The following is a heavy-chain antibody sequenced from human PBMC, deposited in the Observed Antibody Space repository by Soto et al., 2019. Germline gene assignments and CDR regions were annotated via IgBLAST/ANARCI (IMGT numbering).Heavy chain of an antibody. Sequence: PGGSLRLSCAASGFAISSSYMSWVRQAPGKGLEWVSVIYSGGAASYAGSVRGRFTISTDNSKNTLYLQMNRLTAEDTAVYYCARPSLGPNDYWGQGTLVTVSS. V-gene: IGHV3-53*01. D-gene: IGHD7-27*01. CDR2: IYSGGAA. CDR3: ARPSLGPNDY. CDR1: GFAISSSY. J-gene: IGHJ4*02.